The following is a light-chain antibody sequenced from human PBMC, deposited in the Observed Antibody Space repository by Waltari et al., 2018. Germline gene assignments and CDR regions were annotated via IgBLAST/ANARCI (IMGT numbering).Light chain of an antibody. CDR2: GAS. CDR1: QNVLKY. J-gene: IGKJ2*01. Sequence: DIQLTQSPSSLSASVGDSVTITCRAGQNVLKYLNWYQQKPGKAPNLLIYGASTLQNGVPARFRGTGSGTEYTLTISSLQPEDFATCFCPPSYSSRLTFGQGTKLEIK. CDR3: PPSYSSRLT. V-gene: IGKV1-39*01.